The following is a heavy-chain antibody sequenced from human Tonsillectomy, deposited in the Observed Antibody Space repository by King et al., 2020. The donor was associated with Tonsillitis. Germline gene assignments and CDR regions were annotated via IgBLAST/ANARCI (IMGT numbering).Heavy chain of an antibody. J-gene: IGHJ4*02. V-gene: IGHV3-30*18. CDR1: GFTFSSYG. D-gene: IGHD6-13*01. Sequence: VQLVESGGGVVQPGRSLRLSCAASGFTFSSYGMHWVRQAPGKGLEWVAVISYDGSNKYYADSVKGRFTISRDNSKNTLYLQMNSLRAEDTAVYYCAKTAAAGGDFDYWGQGPLVTVSS. CDR2: ISYDGSNK. CDR3: AKTAAAGGDFDY.